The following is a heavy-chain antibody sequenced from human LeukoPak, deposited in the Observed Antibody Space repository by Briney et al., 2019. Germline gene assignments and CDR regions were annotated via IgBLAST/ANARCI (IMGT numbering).Heavy chain of an antibody. CDR2: ISSSSSYI. CDR3: ARVWMKQLPFSDAFDI. CDR1: GFTFSSYS. J-gene: IGHJ3*02. V-gene: IGHV3-21*01. Sequence: PGGSLRLSCAASGFTFSSYSMNWVRQAPGKGLEWVSSISSSSSYIYYADSVKGRFTISRDNAKNSLYLQMNSLRAEDTAVYYCARVWMKQLPFSDAFDIWGQGTMVTVSS. D-gene: IGHD6-13*01.